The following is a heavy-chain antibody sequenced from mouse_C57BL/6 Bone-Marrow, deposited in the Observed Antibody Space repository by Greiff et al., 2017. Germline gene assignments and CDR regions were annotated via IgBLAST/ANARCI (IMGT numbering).Heavy chain of an antibody. CDR2: IYPRSGNT. CDR3: ARALPFDD. V-gene: IGHV1-81*01. J-gene: IGHJ1*03. Sequence: VQLQQSGAELARPGASVKLSCKASGYTFTSYGISWVKQRTGQGLEWIGEIYPRSGNTYYNEKFKGKATLTADKSSSTAYMELRSLTSEDSAVYFCARALPFDDWGTGTTVTVSS. CDR1: GYTFTSYG. D-gene: IGHD2-10*01.